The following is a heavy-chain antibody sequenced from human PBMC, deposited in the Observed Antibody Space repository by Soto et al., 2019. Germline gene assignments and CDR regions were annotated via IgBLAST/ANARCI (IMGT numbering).Heavy chain of an antibody. CDR3: AKGMRQQLVYIWFDP. CDR2: ISGSGGST. CDR1: GFTFSSYA. Sequence: GGSLRLSCPASGFTFSSYAMSWVRQAPGKGLEWVSAISGSGGSTYYADSVKGRFTISRDNSKNTLYLQMNSLRAEDTAVYYCAKGMRQQLVYIWFDPWGQGTLVTVSS. D-gene: IGHD6-13*01. V-gene: IGHV3-23*01. J-gene: IGHJ5*02.